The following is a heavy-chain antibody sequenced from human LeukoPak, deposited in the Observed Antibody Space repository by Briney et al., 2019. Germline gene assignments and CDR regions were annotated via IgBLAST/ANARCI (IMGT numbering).Heavy chain of an antibody. CDR1: GFTFSSYA. V-gene: IGHV3-30-3*01. D-gene: IGHD3-9*01. CDR2: ISYDGSNK. J-gene: IGHJ3*02. Sequence: GGSLRLSCAASGFTFSSYAMHWVRQAPGKGLEWVAVISYDGSNKYYADSVKGRFTISRDNSKNTLYLQMNSLRAEDTAVYYCARFGGFGLRYFDWLLLSPPGDAFDIWGQGTMVTVSS. CDR3: ARFGGFGLRYFDWLLLSPPGDAFDI.